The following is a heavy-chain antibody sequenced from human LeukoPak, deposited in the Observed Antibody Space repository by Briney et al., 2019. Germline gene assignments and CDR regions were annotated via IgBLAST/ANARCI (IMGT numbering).Heavy chain of an antibody. CDR1: GGTFSSYA. V-gene: IGHV1-69*05. D-gene: IGHD3-3*01. Sequence: ASVKVSCKASGGTFSSYAISWVRQAPGQGLEWMGGIIPIFGTANYARKFQGRVTITTDESTSTAYMELSSLRSEDTAVYYCARGTYYDFWSGYYWGQGTLVTVSS. CDR3: ARGTYYDFWSGYY. CDR2: IIPIFGTA. J-gene: IGHJ4*02.